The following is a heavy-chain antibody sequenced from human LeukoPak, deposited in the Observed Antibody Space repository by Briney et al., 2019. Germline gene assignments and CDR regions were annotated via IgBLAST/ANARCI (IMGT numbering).Heavy chain of an antibody. Sequence: ASVKVSCKASGYTFTGYYMHWVRQAPGQGLEWMGWINPNSGGTDYAQKFQGRVTMTRDTSISTAYMELSRLRSDDTAVYYCARVDRGYYGMDVWGQGTTVTVSS. D-gene: IGHD3-22*01. V-gene: IGHV1-2*02. CDR2: INPNSGGT. CDR3: ARVDRGYYGMDV. CDR1: GYTFTGYY. J-gene: IGHJ6*02.